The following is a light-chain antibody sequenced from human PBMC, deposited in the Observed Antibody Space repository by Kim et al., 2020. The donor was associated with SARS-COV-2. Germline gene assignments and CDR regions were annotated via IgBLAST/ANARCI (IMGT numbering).Light chain of an antibody. V-gene: IGKV1-5*03. Sequence: DIQMTQSPSTLSASVGDRVTITCRASQSISFWLAWYQQKPGKAPKLLIYRASSLQSGVPSRFSGGGTGTEFTLTISSLQPDDFATYYCQQYNRYPQTFGQGTKLEIK. CDR3: QQYNRYPQT. CDR1: QSISFW. CDR2: RAS. J-gene: IGKJ2*01.